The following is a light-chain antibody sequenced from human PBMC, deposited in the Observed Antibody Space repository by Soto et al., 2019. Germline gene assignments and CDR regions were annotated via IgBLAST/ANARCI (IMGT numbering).Light chain of an antibody. CDR1: ESISRDY. CDR3: QQRET. Sequence: EIVLTQSPGTLSLSPGQRATLSCRASESISRDYLAWYQQRLGQAPRLLIYGASSGATGIPDRFSGSGSGTDFTLTISRLETEDFATYYCQQRETFGPGTKVDIK. V-gene: IGKV3-20*01. CDR2: GAS. J-gene: IGKJ3*01.